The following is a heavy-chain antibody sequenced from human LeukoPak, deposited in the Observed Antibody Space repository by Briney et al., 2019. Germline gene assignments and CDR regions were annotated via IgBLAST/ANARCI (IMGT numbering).Heavy chain of an antibody. CDR3: ARHFDF. CDR1: GDSISSSGSY. V-gene: IGHV4-39*01. CDR2: ISYSGST. Sequence: SETLSLTCTVSGDSISSSGSYWGWIRQPPGKGLEWIGTISYSGSTYYNPSLKSRVTTSVDTSKNQFSLKLNSMTAADTAVYYCARHFDFWGQGTLVTVSS. J-gene: IGHJ4*02.